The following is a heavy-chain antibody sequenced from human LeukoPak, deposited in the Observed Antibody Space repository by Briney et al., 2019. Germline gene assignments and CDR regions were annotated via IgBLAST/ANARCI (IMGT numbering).Heavy chain of an antibody. Sequence: ASVKVSCKASGYTFTSYGISWVRQAPGQGLEWMGWISAYNGNTNYAQKLQGRVTMTTDTSTSTAYMELRSLRSDDTGVYYCARDREGSYYDILTGYRSNYGMDVWGQGTTVTVSS. D-gene: IGHD3-9*01. CDR1: GYTFTSYG. CDR3: ARDREGSYYDILTGYRSNYGMDV. V-gene: IGHV1-18*01. J-gene: IGHJ6*02. CDR2: ISAYNGNT.